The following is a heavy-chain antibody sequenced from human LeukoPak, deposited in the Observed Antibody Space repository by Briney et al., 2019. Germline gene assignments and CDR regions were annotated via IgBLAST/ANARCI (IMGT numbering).Heavy chain of an antibody. Sequence: SETLSLTCTVSSGSISSYYWSWIRQPAGKALEWIGRIYTSGSTNYNPSLKSRVTISVDTSKNQFSLKLSSVTAADTAVYYCARGYCSSTSCYTRHYYYYGMDVWGQGTTVTVSS. CDR2: IYTSGST. D-gene: IGHD2-2*02. J-gene: IGHJ6*02. CDR1: SGSISSYY. V-gene: IGHV4-4*07. CDR3: ARGYCSSTSCYTRHYYYYGMDV.